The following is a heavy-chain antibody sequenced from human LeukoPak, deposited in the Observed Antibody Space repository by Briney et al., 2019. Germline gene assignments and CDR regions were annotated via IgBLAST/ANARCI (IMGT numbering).Heavy chain of an antibody. CDR3: ARDQRCSRYDGGCDQWYFDL. Sequence: PSETLSLTCIVSGGSISGYYWSWLRQPPGKGLEWMGYIYHSGLTDYNPSLRSRITMSVDTSRNQVSLKLTSATAADTAIYYCARDQRCSRYDGGCDQWYFDLWGRGALVTVSS. CDR2: IYHSGLT. J-gene: IGHJ2*01. CDR1: GGSISGYY. D-gene: IGHD5-12*01. V-gene: IGHV4-59*01.